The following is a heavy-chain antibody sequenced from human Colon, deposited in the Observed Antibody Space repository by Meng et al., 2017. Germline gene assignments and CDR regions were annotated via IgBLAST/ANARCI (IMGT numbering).Heavy chain of an antibody. Sequence: QPDLRGPGPPLGKPSETLSLTCTVPGSSITSSSFSWGWIRQPPGKGLEWIGNIYYSGNTYYNPSLKSRVTISLDTPKNQFSLRLSSVTAADTAVYYCARVDGYGSGNYYSRLAYWGQGTLVTVSS. V-gene: IGHV4-39*07. CDR2: IYYSGNT. D-gene: IGHD3-10*01. CDR3: ARVDGYGSGNYYSRLAY. J-gene: IGHJ4*02. CDR1: GSSITSSSFS.